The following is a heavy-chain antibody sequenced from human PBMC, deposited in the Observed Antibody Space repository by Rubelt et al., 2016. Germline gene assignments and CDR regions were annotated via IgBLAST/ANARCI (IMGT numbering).Heavy chain of an antibody. D-gene: IGHD6-13*01. CDR3: ASVVGSSWYYYYYGMDV. J-gene: IGHJ6*02. Sequence: QLQLQESGPGLVKPSETLSLTCTVSGGSISSSSYYWGWIRQPPGKGLEWIGSIYYSGSTYYNPSLKGRVTISVDTSKNQFSLRLSSVTAADTAVYYCASVVGSSWYYYYYGMDVWGQGTTVTVSS. CDR2: IYYSGST. CDR1: GGSISSSSYY. V-gene: IGHV4-39*07.